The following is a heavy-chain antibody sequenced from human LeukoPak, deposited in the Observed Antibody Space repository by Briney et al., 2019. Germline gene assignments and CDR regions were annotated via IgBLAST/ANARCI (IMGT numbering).Heavy chain of an antibody. Sequence: SQTLSLTCALSGDSVSSNSVTWNWIRQSPSRGLEWLGRTYYRSTWYNDYAVSVRGRITVNPDTSKNQFSLHLNSVTPEDTAVYYCTRRLTQYDCFDPWGQGILVTVSS. V-gene: IGHV6-1*01. D-gene: IGHD2-2*01. J-gene: IGHJ5*02. CDR1: GDSVSSNSVT. CDR3: TRRLTQYDCFDP. CDR2: TYYRSTWYN.